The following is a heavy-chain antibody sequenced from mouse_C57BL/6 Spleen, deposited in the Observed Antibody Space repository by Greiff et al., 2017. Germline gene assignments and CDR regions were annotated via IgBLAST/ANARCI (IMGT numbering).Heavy chain of an antibody. CDR1: GYTFTSYW. D-gene: IGHD1-1*01. V-gene: IGHV1-64*01. J-gene: IGHJ2*01. CDR3: ARRGAYYYGSRGDFDY. CDR2: IHPNSGST. Sequence: QVQLQQPGAELVKPGASVKLSCKASGYTFTSYWMHWVKQRPGQGLEWIGMIHPNSGSTNYNEKFKSKATLTVDKSSSTAYMQLSSLTSEDSAVYYCARRGAYYYGSRGDFDYWGQGTTPTVSS.